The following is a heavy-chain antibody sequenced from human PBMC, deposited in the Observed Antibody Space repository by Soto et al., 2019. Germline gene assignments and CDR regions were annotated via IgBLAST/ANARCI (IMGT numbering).Heavy chain of an antibody. CDR3: ARVGDTFEI. CDR2: ISGSSSTI. CDR1: GFTFSSDA. J-gene: IGHJ3*02. V-gene: IGHV3-23*01. D-gene: IGHD2-15*01. Sequence: PGGSLRLSCEASGFTFSSDAMSWVRQAPGKGLEWVSAISGSSSTIYYADSVKGRFTISRDNSRSTVFLQMNSLRVEDTAVYFCARVGDTFEIWGQGTMVTVSS.